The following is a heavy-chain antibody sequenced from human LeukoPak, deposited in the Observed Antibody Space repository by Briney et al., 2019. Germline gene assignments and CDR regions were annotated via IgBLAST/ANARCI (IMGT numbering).Heavy chain of an antibody. CDR2: IYHSGST. Sequence: SSQTLSLTCAVSGGSISSGGYSWSWIWHPPGKGLEWIGYIYHSGSTYYNPSLKSRVTISVDRSKNQFSLKLSSVTAADTAVYYCARLIRATNGMDVWGQGTTVTVSS. CDR3: ARLIRATNGMDV. D-gene: IGHD1-26*01. CDR1: GGSISSGGYS. V-gene: IGHV4-30-2*01. J-gene: IGHJ6*02.